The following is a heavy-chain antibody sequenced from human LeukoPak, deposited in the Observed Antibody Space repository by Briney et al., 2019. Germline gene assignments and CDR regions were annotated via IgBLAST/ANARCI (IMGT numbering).Heavy chain of an antibody. CDR2: ISGSGGST. CDR1: GFTFSSYA. V-gene: IGHV3-23*01. Sequence: PGGSLRLSCAASGFTFSSYAMSWVRQAPGKGLEWVSAISGSGGSTYYADSVKGRFTISRDNSKNTLYLQMNSLRAEDTAVYYCAKRTYCSGGSCYYYFDYWGQGTLVTVSS. D-gene: IGHD2-15*01. J-gene: IGHJ4*02. CDR3: AKRTYCSGGSCYYYFDY.